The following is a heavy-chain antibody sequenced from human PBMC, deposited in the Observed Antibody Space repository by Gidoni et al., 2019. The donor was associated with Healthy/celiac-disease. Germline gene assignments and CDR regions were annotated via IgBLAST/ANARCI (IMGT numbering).Heavy chain of an antibody. CDR2: IWYDGSNK. V-gene: IGHV3-33*01. D-gene: IGHD5-18*01. Sequence: QVQLVEYGGGVVQTGRSPGLSCAAAGCPVGSYGIPRVRQAPGKGLGWVAVIWYDGSNKCYADSVKGRFTISRDNSKNTLYLQMNSLRAEDTAVYYCARVGRAAMATHGLDPWGQGTLVTVSS. CDR1: GCPVGSYG. J-gene: IGHJ5*02. CDR3: ARVGRAAMATHGLDP.